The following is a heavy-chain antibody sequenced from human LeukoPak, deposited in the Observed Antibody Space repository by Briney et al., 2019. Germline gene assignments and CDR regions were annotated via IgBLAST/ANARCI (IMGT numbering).Heavy chain of an antibody. D-gene: IGHD3-9*01. Sequence: GGSLRLSCAASGFTFEDYAMSWVRQAPGKGLEWVSGINLNGGRTGYADSVKGRFTISRDNSKNTLYLQMNSLRAEDTAVYYCAKLLRYFYDDYWGQGTLVTVSS. CDR3: AKLLRYFYDDY. CDR2: INLNGGRT. CDR1: GFTFEDYA. V-gene: IGHV3-20*04. J-gene: IGHJ4*02.